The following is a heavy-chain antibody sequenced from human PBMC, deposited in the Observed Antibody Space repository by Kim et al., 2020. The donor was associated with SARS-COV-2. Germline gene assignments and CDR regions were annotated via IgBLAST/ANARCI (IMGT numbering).Heavy chain of an antibody. V-gene: IGHV4-34*01. CDR3: ARNRGYCSGGSCYVPFDY. CDR1: GGSFSGYY. J-gene: IGHJ4*01. CDR2: INHSGST. D-gene: IGHD2-15*01. Sequence: SETLSLTCAVYGGSFSGYYWSWIRQPPGKGLEWIGEINHSGSTNYNPSLKSRVTISVDTSKNQFSLKLSSVTAADTAVYYCARNRGYCSGGSCYVPFDY.